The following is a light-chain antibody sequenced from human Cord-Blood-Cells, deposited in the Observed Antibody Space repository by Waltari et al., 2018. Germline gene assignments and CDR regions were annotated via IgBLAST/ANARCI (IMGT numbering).Light chain of an antibody. CDR1: QDISNY. CDR2: DAS. Sequence: DIQMTQSPSSLSASVGDRVTITCQASQDISNYLNWYQQKPGKAPKLLIYDASNLETGVPXRFSGSGSGTDFTFTISSLQPEDIATYYCQQYDNLPLTFGGGTKVEIK. V-gene: IGKV1-33*01. CDR3: QQYDNLPLT. J-gene: IGKJ4*01.